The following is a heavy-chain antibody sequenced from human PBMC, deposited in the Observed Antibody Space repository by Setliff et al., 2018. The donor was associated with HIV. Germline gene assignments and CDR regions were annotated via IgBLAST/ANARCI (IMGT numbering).Heavy chain of an antibody. V-gene: IGHV4-34*01. D-gene: IGHD6-19*01. Sequence: PSETLSLTCAVYGGSFSGYYWSWIRQPPGKGLEWIGEINHSGRANYNPSLKSRVSISLDTSKNQFSLKLTSVTAADTAVYYCTRDGQWRYAVDIWGQGTMVTVSS. J-gene: IGHJ3*02. CDR1: GGSFSGYY. CDR2: INHSGRA. CDR3: TRDGQWRYAVDI.